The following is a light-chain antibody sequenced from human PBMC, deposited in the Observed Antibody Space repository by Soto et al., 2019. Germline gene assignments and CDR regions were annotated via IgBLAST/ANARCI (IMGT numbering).Light chain of an antibody. J-gene: IGKJ4*01. CDR1: QSVGSN. CDR2: AAT. V-gene: IGKV3-11*01. Sequence: VVLTQSPATLSLSLGESATLSCRASQSVGSNLAWYQQKRGQAPRLLIYAATERATGIPARFTGSRSGTDFTLSISSLEPDDFAVYYCQQRSARLSFGGGTVVEI. CDR3: QQRSARLS.